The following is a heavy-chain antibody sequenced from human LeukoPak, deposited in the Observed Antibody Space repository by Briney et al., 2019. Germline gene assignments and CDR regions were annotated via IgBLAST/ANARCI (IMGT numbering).Heavy chain of an antibody. Sequence: ASVKVSCKASGYTFTNYDINWVRQATGQGLEWMGWMNPNSDNTGYAQKFQGRVTITADKSTSTAYMELSSLRSEDTAVYYCARGATTYAFDIWGQGTMVTVSS. J-gene: IGHJ3*02. V-gene: IGHV1-8*03. CDR1: GYTFTNYD. D-gene: IGHD4-17*01. CDR3: ARGATTYAFDI. CDR2: MNPNSDNT.